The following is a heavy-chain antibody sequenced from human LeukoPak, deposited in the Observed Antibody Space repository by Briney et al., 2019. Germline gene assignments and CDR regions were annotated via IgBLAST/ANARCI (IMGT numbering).Heavy chain of an antibody. CDR2: IKSKTDGGTT. J-gene: IGHJ4*02. CDR3: TTKRREMATFAADY. D-gene: IGHD5-24*01. CDR1: GFTFSNAW. Sequence: GGSLRLSCAASGFTFSNAWMSWVRQAPGKGLEWVGRIKSKTDGGTTDYAAPVKGRFTISRDDSKNTLYLQMNSLKTEDTAVYYCTTKRREMATFAADYWGQGTLVTVSS. V-gene: IGHV3-15*01.